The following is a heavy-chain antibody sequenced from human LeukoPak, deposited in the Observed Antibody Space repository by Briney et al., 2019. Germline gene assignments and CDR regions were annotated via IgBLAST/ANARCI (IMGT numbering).Heavy chain of an antibody. V-gene: IGHV1-46*01. J-gene: IGHJ6*02. Sequence: ASVKVSCKASGYTFTSYYMHWVRQAPGQGLEWMGIINPSGGSTSCAQKFQGRVTMTRDTSTSTVYTELSSLRSEDTAVYYCARDRVGEDTAMVTPEYYYYYYGMDVWGQGTTVTVSS. CDR3: ARDRVGEDTAMVTPEYYYYYYGMDV. CDR1: GYTFTSYY. D-gene: IGHD5-18*01. CDR2: INPSGGST.